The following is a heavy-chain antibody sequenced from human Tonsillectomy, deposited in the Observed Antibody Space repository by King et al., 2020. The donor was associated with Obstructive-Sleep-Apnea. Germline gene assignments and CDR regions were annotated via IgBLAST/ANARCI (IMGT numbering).Heavy chain of an antibody. V-gene: IGHV3-30*02. J-gene: IGHJ6*02. CDR3: AKDGSGYLHSYYGMDV. CDR2: IRYDGSNK. D-gene: IGHD3-3*01. CDR1: GFTFSSYG. Sequence: QLVQSGGGVVQPGRSLRLSCAASGFTFSSYGMHWVRQAPGKGLEWVAFIRYDGSNKYYADSVKGRFTISRDNSKNTLYLQMNSLRAEDTAVYYCAKDGSGYLHSYYGMDVWGQGTTVTVSS.